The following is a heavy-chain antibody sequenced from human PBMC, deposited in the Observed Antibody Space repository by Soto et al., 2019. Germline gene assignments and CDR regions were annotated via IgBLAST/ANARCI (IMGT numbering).Heavy chain of an antibody. CDR1: GFTFSSYA. J-gene: IGHJ4*02. V-gene: IGHV3-30-3*01. CDR2: ISYDGSNK. D-gene: IGHD1-26*01. CDR3: ARDYMWGFDY. Sequence: QVQLVESGGGVVQPGRSLRLSCAASGFTFSSYAMHWVRQAPGKGLEWVAVISYDGSNKYYADSVKGRFTISRDNSKNTLYLQMNSLIAEDTAVYYCARDYMWGFDYWGQGTLVTVSS.